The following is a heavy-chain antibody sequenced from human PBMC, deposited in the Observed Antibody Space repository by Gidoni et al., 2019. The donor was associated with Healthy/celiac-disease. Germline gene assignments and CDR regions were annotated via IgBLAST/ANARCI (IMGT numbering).Heavy chain of an antibody. V-gene: IGHV4-34*01. CDR2: INHSGST. D-gene: IGHD3-10*01. CDR1: GGSFSGYY. CDR3: ARSILWFGAGFDP. J-gene: IGHJ5*02. Sequence: QVQLQQWGAGLLKPSETLSLTCAVYGGSFSGYYWSWIRQPPGKGLEWIGEINHSGSTNYNPSLKSRVTISVDTSKNQFSLKLSSVTAADTAVYYCARSILWFGAGFDPWGQGTLVTVSS.